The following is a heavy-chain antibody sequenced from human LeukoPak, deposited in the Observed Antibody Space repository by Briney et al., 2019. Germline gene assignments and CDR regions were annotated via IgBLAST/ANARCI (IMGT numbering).Heavy chain of an antibody. V-gene: IGHV4-38-2*02. Sequence: SETLSLTCTVSGYSISSGYYWGWIRQPPGKGLEWIGSIYHSGSTYYNPSLKSRVTISVDTSKNQFSLKLSSVTAADTAVYYCARDSSGYSPGYWGQGTLVTVSS. CDR2: IYHSGST. D-gene: IGHD3-22*01. CDR3: ARDSSGYSPGY. CDR1: GYSISSGYY. J-gene: IGHJ4*02.